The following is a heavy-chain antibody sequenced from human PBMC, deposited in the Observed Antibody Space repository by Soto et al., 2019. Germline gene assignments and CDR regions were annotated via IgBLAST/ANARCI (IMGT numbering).Heavy chain of an antibody. CDR3: ARVTYYDFWSQYYFDY. V-gene: IGHV3-48*04. J-gene: IGHJ4*02. Sequence: GGSLRLSCAASGFTFSSYSMNWVRQAPGRGLEWVSYISTSGTTTKYADSVKGRFTISRDNAKNSLYLQMNSLRAEDTAVYYCARVTYYDFWSQYYFDYWGQGTLVTVSS. CDR2: ISTSGTTT. D-gene: IGHD3-3*01. CDR1: GFTFSSYS.